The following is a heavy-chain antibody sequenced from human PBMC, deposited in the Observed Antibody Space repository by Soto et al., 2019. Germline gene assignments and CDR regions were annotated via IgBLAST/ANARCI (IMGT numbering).Heavy chain of an antibody. Sequence: QAHLVQSGPEVKKPGASVKVSCKSSGYIFTSYGIAWVRQAPGQGLEWMGWISAHNGKTEYAQKFQGRVTVTRDTSTSTAYLELRSLRSDDTALYYCARGRYGDYWGQGALVTVSS. CDR1: GYIFTSYG. CDR2: ISAHNGKT. CDR3: ARGRYGDY. J-gene: IGHJ4*02. D-gene: IGHD4-17*01. V-gene: IGHV1-18*01.